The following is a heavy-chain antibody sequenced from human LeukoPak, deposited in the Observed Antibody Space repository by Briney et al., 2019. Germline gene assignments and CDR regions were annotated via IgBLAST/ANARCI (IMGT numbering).Heavy chain of an antibody. J-gene: IGHJ3*02. CDR2: IIGTGGST. CDR3: AKVRVDIVVVPADAFDI. V-gene: IGHV3-23*01. Sequence: GGSLRLSCAASGFTFSSYALSWVRQAPGKGLEWVSAIIGTGGSTYYADSVKGRFTISRDNSKHTLYLQMNSLRAEDTAVYYCAKVRVDIVVVPADAFDIWGQGTMVTVSS. CDR1: GFTFSSYA. D-gene: IGHD2-2*01.